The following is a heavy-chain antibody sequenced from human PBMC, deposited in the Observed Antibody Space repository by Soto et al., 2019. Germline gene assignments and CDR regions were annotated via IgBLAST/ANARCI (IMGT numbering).Heavy chain of an antibody. CDR3: AADPYYYDSSNYYSFDH. CDR2: IVAGGGST. CDR1: GFTLSSSA. D-gene: IGHD3-22*01. V-gene: IGHV1-58*01. J-gene: IGHJ4*02. Sequence: SVKVSCKAFGFTLSSSAVQWVRQARGQRLEWIGWIVAGGGSTHYAQRFQERVTFTRDMSTSTAYLELSSLRSEDTAVYYCAADPYYYDSSNYYSFDHWGQGTLVTVSS.